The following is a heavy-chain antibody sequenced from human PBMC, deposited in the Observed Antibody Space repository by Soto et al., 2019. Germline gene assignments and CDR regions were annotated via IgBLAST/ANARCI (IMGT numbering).Heavy chain of an antibody. D-gene: IGHD5-12*01. CDR3: ARDFLRLRFPVWFDP. Sequence: ASVKVSCKASGYTFTSYGISWVRQAPGQGLEWMGWISAYNGNTNYAQKLQGRVTMTTDTSTSTAYMELRSLRSDDTAVYYCARDFLRLRFPVWFDPWGQGTLVTVSS. J-gene: IGHJ5*02. CDR2: ISAYNGNT. CDR1: GYTFTSYG. V-gene: IGHV1-18*01.